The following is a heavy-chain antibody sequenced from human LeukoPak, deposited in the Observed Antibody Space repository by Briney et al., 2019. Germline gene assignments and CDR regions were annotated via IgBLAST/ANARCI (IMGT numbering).Heavy chain of an antibody. CDR2: IRYDGSNK. V-gene: IGHV3-30*02. D-gene: IGHD4-17*01. J-gene: IGHJ4*02. CDR3: AKDPTVTMGPHYFDY. CDR1: RFTFSSYG. Sequence: GGSLRLSCAASRFTFSSYGMHWVRQAPGKGLEWVAFIRYDGSNKYYADSVKGRFTISRDNSKNTLYLQMNSLRAEDTAVYYCAKDPTVTMGPHYFDYWGQGTLVTVSS.